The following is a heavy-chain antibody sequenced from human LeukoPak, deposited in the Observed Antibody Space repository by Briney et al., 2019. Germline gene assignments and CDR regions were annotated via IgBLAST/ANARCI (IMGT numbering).Heavy chain of an antibody. CDR2: IYYSGST. Sequence: SETLSLTCTVSGGSISSGGYYWSWIRQHPGKGLEWIGYIYYSGSTYYNPSLKGRVTISVDTSKNQFSLKLSSVTAADTAVYYCARGVIVVVPAAHRNYYYYYMDVWGKGTTVTVSS. D-gene: IGHD2-2*01. CDR1: GGSISSGGYY. J-gene: IGHJ6*03. V-gene: IGHV4-31*03. CDR3: ARGVIVVVPAAHRNYYYYYMDV.